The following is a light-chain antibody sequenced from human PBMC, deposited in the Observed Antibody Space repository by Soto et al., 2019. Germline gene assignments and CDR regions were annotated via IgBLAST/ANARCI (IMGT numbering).Light chain of an antibody. CDR2: EVS. CDR1: SSDVGGYNY. CDR3: SSYTSSSSLV. V-gene: IGLV2-14*01. J-gene: IGLJ1*01. Sequence: QSALTQPPSASGSPGRSITISCTGTSSDVGGYNYVSWYQQHPGKAPKLMIYEVSNRPSGVSNRFSGSKSGNTASLTISGLQAEDEADYYCSSYTSSSSLVFGNGTKVTVL.